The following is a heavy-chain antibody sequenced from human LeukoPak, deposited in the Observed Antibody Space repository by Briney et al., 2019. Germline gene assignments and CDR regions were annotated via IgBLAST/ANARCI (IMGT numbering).Heavy chain of an antibody. Sequence: GGSLRLSCAASGFTLSGYSMNWVRQSPGKGLDWVSSISSSSSYIYYADSVKGRFTISRDNSKNTLSLQMSSLRSEDTAVYYCARDASPKAGTSSWFDPWGQGTLATVSS. V-gene: IGHV3-21*04. J-gene: IGHJ5*02. CDR3: ARDASPKAGTSSWFDP. CDR2: ISSSSSYI. CDR1: GFTLSGYS. D-gene: IGHD6-19*01.